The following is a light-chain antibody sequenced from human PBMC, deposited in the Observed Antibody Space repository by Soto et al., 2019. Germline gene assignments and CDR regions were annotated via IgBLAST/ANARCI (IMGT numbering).Light chain of an antibody. CDR1: PSLTNSF. V-gene: IGKV3-20*01. J-gene: IGKJ5*01. CDR2: DTS. Sequence: EIVLTQSPATLSVSPGERATLSCRASPSLTNSFIAWYQQKPGQAPRLLIYDTSSRATGIPDRFSGSGSGTDFTLTISRLEPEDFAVFFCQQYGTSEIIFGQGTRLEIK. CDR3: QQYGTSEII.